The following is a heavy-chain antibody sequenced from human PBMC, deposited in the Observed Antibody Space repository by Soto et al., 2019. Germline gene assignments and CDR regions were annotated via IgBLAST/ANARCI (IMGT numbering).Heavy chain of an antibody. D-gene: IGHD2-2*01. CDR2: IIPISDTT. CDR3: ARSQGSSTSLAIYYYYYSGMDI. J-gene: IGHJ6*02. V-gene: IGHV1-69*01. CDR1: GGTFSSYA. Sequence: QVQLVQSGAEVKKPGSSVKVSCKASGGTFSSYAISWVRQAPGQGLEWMGGIIPISDTTNYAQKFQGRVTITADESTSTAYMELSSLRSEDTAVYYCARSQGSSTSLAIYYYYYSGMDIWGQGTTVTVSS.